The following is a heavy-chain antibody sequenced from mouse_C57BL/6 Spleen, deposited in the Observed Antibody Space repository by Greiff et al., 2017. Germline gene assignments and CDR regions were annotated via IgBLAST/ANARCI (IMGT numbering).Heavy chain of an antibody. Sequence: EVKLQESGPGLVKPSQSLSLTCSVTGYSITSGYYWNWIRQFPGNKLEWMGYIRYDGSNNYNPSLKNRISITRDTSKNQFFLKLNSVTTEDTATYYCARGRDGYCVVWYFDVWGTGTTVTVSS. CDR1: GYSITSGYY. CDR2: IRYDGSN. D-gene: IGHD2-3*01. V-gene: IGHV3-6*01. CDR3: ARGRDGYCVVWYFDV. J-gene: IGHJ1*03.